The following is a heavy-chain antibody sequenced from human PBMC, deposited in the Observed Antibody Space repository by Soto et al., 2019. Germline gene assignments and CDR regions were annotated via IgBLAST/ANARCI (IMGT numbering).Heavy chain of an antibody. CDR1: GFTFSSYG. V-gene: IGHV3-33*01. CDR3: ARHYYDRSGYATSLDY. Sequence: QVQLVESGGGVVQPGRSLRLSCAASGFTFSSYGMHWVRQAPGTGLEWVAAIWYEGSNKYYADSVKGRVTISRDNSKNTLFLQITSLRAEDTAVYYCARHYYDRSGYATSLDYWGPGTLVTVSS. CDR2: IWYEGSNK. J-gene: IGHJ4*02. D-gene: IGHD3-22*01.